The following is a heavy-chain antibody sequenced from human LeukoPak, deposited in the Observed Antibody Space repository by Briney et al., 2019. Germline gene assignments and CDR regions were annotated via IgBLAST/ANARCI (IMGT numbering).Heavy chain of an antibody. D-gene: IGHD6-19*01. CDR1: GYTFTSYA. V-gene: IGHV1-3*01. Sequence: ASVKVSCKASGYTFTSYAMHWVRQAPGQRLEWMGWINAGNGNTKYSQKLQGRVTMTRDTSTSTVYMELSSLRSEDTAVYYCARDGDSSGWYYFDYWGQGTLVTVSS. J-gene: IGHJ4*02. CDR2: INAGNGNT. CDR3: ARDGDSSGWYYFDY.